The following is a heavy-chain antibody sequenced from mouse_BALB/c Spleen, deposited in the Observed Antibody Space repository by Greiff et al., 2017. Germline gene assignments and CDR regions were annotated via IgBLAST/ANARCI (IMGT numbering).Heavy chain of an antibody. J-gene: IGHJ3*01. V-gene: IGHV2-9*02. D-gene: IGHD1-2*01. Sequence: VMLVESGPGLVAPSQSLSITCTVSGFSLTSYGVHWVRQPPGKGLEWLGVIWAGGSTNYNSALMSRLSISKDNSKSQVFLKMNSLQTDDTAMYYCARDRGLITTATWFAYWGQGTLVTVSA. CDR2: IWAGGST. CDR1: GFSLTSYG. CDR3: ARDRGLITTATWFAY.